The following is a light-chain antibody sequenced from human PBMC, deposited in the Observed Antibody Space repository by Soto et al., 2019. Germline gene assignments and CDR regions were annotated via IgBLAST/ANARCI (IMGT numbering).Light chain of an antibody. CDR2: GAS. V-gene: IGKV3-20*01. J-gene: IGKJ1*01. CDR1: QSVSSSY. CDR3: QQYGSSRT. Sequence: EIVLTQSPGTLSLSPGERATLSCRASQSVSSSYLAWYQQKPGQAPRLLIYGASFRATGIPDRFSGSGSGTDFTLTISALEPEDFAVYYCQQYGSSRTFGQGTKVE.